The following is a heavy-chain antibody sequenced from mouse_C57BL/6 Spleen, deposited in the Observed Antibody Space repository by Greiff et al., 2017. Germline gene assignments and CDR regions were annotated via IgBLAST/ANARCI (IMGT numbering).Heavy chain of an antibody. D-gene: IGHD2-13*01. CDR1: GYSFTSYY. CDR3: ARSYGDYPHYFDY. Sequence: SGPELVKPGASVKISCKASGYSFTSYYIHWVKQRPGQGLEWIGWIYPGSGNTKYNEKFKGKATLTADTSSSTAYMQLSSLTSEDSAVYYCARSYGDYPHYFDYWGQGTTRTVSS. J-gene: IGHJ2*01. CDR2: IYPGSGNT. V-gene: IGHV1-66*01.